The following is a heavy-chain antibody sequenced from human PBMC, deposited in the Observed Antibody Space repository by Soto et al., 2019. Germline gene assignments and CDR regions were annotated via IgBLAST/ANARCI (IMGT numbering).Heavy chain of an antibody. CDR1: GFTFNNYA. J-gene: IGHJ4*02. CDR3: AKDRLAGNFDY. CDR2: ISNTGGGT. Sequence: EVQLLDSGGGLVQPGGPLGLSCAASGFTFNNYAMNWVRQAPGMGLEWVATISNTGGGTYYADSVKGRFTISRDNSKNTLYLQMSSLRVEDTAVYYCAKDRLAGNFDYWGQGTQVTVSS. V-gene: IGHV3-23*01.